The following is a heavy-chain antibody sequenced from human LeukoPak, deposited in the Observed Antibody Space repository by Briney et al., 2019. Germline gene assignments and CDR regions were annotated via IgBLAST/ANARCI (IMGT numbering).Heavy chain of an antibody. J-gene: IGHJ5*02. Sequence: GGSLRLSCAASGFTFSTYAMTWVRQAPGKGLEWVSLISGTGGSIYYADSVKGRFTISRDNSKNTPYLQMNSLRAEDTAVYYCAKDYEPLVGVHRWGDWFDPWGQGTLVTVSS. CDR3: AKDYEPLVGVHRWGDWFDP. D-gene: IGHD1-26*01. V-gene: IGHV3-23*01. CDR1: GFTFSTYA. CDR2: ISGTGGSI.